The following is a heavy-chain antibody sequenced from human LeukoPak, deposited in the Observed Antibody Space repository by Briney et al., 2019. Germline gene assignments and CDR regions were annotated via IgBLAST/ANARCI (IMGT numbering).Heavy chain of an antibody. D-gene: IGHD3-22*01. V-gene: IGHV3-49*04. Sequence: GGSLRLSCTASGFTFGDYAMSWVRQAPGKGLEWVGFIRSKAYGGTTEYAASVKGRFTISRDDSKSIAYLQMNSLKTEDTAVYYCTRDRPRITMMHPDVRGQGTTTTVS. CDR1: GFTFGDYA. J-gene: IGHJ6*02. CDR2: IRSKAYGGTT. CDR3: TRDRPRITMMHPDV.